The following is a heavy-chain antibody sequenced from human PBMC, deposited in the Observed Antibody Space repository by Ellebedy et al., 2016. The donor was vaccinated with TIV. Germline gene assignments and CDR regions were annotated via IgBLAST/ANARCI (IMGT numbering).Heavy chain of an antibody. CDR3: ARSRRVAADWFDP. D-gene: IGHD2-15*01. Sequence: SVKVSXKASGGTFSSYAISWVRQAPGQGLEWMGGIIPIFGTANYAQKFQGRVTITADESTSTAYMELSSLRSEDTAVYYCARSRRVAADWFDPWGQGTLVTVSS. V-gene: IGHV1-69*13. CDR2: IIPIFGTA. CDR1: GGTFSSYA. J-gene: IGHJ5*02.